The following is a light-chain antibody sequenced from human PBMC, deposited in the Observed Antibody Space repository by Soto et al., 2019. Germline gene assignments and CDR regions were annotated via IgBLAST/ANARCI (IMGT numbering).Light chain of an antibody. J-gene: IGLJ1*01. V-gene: IGLV2-14*01. CDR2: EVS. CDR3: NSFTTSTTPYV. CDR1: SSDVGGYNY. Sequence: QSALTQPPSASGSPGQSVTISCTGTSSDVGGYNYVSWYQQHPGKAPKLMIYEVSHRPSGVSNRFSGSKSGNTASLTISGLQADDEADYYCNSFTTSTTPYVFGTGTKLTVL.